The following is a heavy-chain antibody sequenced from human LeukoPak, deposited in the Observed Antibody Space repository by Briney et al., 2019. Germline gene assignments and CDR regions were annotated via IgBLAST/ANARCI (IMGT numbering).Heavy chain of an antibody. V-gene: IGHV1-18*01. Sequence: ASVKVSCKASGYTFTSYGISWVRQAPGQGLEWMGWISAYNGNTNYAQKLQGRVTMTTDTSTSTTYMELRSLRSDDTAVYYCARDKGYSREYNWFDPWGQGTLVTVSS. CDR1: GYTFTSYG. J-gene: IGHJ5*02. CDR2: ISAYNGNT. D-gene: IGHD6-13*01. CDR3: ARDKGYSREYNWFDP.